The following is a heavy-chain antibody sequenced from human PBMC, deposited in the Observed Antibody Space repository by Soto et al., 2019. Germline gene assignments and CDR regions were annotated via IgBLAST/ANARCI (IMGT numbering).Heavy chain of an antibody. D-gene: IGHD2-8*01. V-gene: IGHV3-21*01. Sequence: EVQLVESGGGLVKPGGSLRLSCAASGFTFSSYSMNWVRQAPGKGLEWVSSISSSSSYIYYADSVKGRFTISRDNAKNSRYLQMNSLRAEDTAVYYCARKMALYYMDVWGKGTTVTVSS. CDR1: GFTFSSYS. J-gene: IGHJ6*03. CDR2: ISSSSSYI. CDR3: ARKMALYYMDV.